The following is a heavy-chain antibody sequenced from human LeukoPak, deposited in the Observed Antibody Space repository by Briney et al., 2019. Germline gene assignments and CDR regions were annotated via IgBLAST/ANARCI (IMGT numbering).Heavy chain of an antibody. J-gene: IGHJ3*02. V-gene: IGHV3-23*01. CDR1: GFTFSSYA. D-gene: IGHD3-22*01. Sequence: PGGSLRLSCAASGFTFSSYAMSWVRQAPGKGLEWVSAISGSGGSTYYADSVKGRFTISRDNAKNSLYLQMNSLRAEDMALYYCAKGLIYYYDSSGYYDAFDIWGQGTMVTVSS. CDR2: ISGSGGST. CDR3: AKGLIYYYDSSGYYDAFDI.